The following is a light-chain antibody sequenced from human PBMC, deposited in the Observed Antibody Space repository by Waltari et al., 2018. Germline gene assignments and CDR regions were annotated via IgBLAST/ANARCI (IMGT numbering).Light chain of an antibody. V-gene: IGLV1-40*01. CDR2: GNS. Sequence: QSVLPQPPSVSGAPGQRVPIPCTGSSSNIGAGYDVPWYQQLPGTAPKLLIYGNSNRPSGVPDRFSGSKSGTSASLAITGLQAEDEADYYCQSYDSSLSGLNYVFGTGTKVTVL. J-gene: IGLJ1*01. CDR3: QSYDSSLSGLNYV. CDR1: SSNIGAGYD.